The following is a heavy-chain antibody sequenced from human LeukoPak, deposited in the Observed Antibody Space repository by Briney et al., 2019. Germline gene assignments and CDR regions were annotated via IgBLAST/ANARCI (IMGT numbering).Heavy chain of an antibody. CDR2: ISYDGSNK. CDR3: ARDLLGVSYGMDV. Sequence: GRSLRLSCAASGFTFSSYAMHWVRQAPGKGLEWVAVISYDGSNKYYADSVKGRFTISRDNSKNTLYLQMNSLRAEDTAVYYCARDLLGVSYGMDVWGKGTTVTVS. J-gene: IGHJ6*04. CDR1: GFTFSSYA. D-gene: IGHD2-15*01. V-gene: IGHV3-30*04.